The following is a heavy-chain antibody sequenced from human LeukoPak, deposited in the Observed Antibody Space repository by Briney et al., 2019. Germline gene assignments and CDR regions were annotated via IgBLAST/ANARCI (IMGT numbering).Heavy chain of an antibody. CDR1: GFTFGSYA. CDR3: AKAEWELHYYYYGMDV. Sequence: GGSLRLSCAASGFTFGSYAMSWVRQAPGKGLEWVSAISGSGGSTYYADSVKGRFTISRDNSKNTLYLQMNSLRAEDTAVYYCAKAEWELHYYYYGMDVWGQGTTVTVSS. J-gene: IGHJ6*02. D-gene: IGHD1-26*01. CDR2: ISGSGGST. V-gene: IGHV3-23*01.